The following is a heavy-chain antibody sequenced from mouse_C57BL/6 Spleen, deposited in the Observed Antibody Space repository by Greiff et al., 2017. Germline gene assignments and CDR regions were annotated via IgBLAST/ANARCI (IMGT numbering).Heavy chain of an antibody. V-gene: IGHV7-3*01. D-gene: IGHD2-1*01. CDR2: IRNKANGYTT. CDR1: GFTFTDYY. CDR3: ARLYGNYVWYFDV. Sequence: EVHLVESGGGLVQPGGSLSLSCAASGFTFTDYYMSWVRQPPGKALEWLGFIRNKANGYTTEYSAFVKGRFTISRDNSQSILYLQMNALRAEDSATYYCARLYGNYVWYFDVWGTGTTVTVSS. J-gene: IGHJ1*03.